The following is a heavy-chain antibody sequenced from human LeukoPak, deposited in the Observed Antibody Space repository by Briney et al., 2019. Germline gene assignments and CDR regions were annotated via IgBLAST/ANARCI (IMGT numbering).Heavy chain of an antibody. Sequence: PSQTLSLTCTVSGGPISSGGYSWSWIRQPPGKGLEWIGNIHHSGGTYYNPSLKSRLTISVDRSKNQFSLTLNSVTAADTAAYFCAQDLPLAAAAKDVFDLWGHGTLVTVSS. J-gene: IGHJ3*01. CDR1: GGPISSGGYS. CDR2: IHHSGGT. CDR3: AQDLPLAAAAKDVFDL. V-gene: IGHV4-30-2*01. D-gene: IGHD6-13*01.